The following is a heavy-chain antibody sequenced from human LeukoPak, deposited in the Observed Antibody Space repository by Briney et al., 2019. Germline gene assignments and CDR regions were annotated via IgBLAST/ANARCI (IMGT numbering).Heavy chain of an antibody. CDR3: TKGRGI. CDR2: VSSSGRT. CDR1: GDSISSGSFY. D-gene: IGHD3-10*01. V-gene: IGHV4-61*02. J-gene: IGHJ4*02. Sequence: TSETLSLTCTVSGDSISSGSFYWSWIRQAAGKGLEWIGRVSSSGRTTYNPSLKSRLTISITTSKNQFSLKVTSVTAADTAVYYCTKGRGIWGQGTLVTVSS.